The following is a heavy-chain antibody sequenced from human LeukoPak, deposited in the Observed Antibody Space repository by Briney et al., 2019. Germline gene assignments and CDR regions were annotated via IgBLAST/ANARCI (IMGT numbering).Heavy chain of an antibody. CDR3: ARTSPHFDY. V-gene: IGHV3-48*01. Sequence: PGGSLRLSCAASGFTFSSYGINWVRQTPGKGLEWISYISSGSSVIYYADSVKGRFTISRDNSKNTLYLQMNSLRAEDTAVYYCARTSPHFDYWGQGTLVTVSS. CDR2: ISSGSSVI. CDR1: GFTFSSYG. J-gene: IGHJ4*02.